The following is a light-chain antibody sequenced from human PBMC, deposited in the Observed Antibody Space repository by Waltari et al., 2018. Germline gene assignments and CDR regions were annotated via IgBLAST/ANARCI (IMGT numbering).Light chain of an antibody. CDR3: CSYVGSSIVV. J-gene: IGLJ2*01. Sequence: QSALTQPASVSGSPGQSITISCTGTSSDVGSYNLVSWYQQHPGKAPKLMIYEVSKRPSGVSNRFSGSKSGNTASLTISGLQAEDEADYYCCSYVGSSIVVFGGGTKLTVL. CDR2: EVS. V-gene: IGLV2-23*02. CDR1: SSDVGSYNL.